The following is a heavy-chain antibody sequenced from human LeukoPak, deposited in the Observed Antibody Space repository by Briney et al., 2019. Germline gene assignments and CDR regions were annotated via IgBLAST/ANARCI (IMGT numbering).Heavy chain of an antibody. CDR3: AKSAYYDASGYYREYYFDY. D-gene: IGHD3-22*01. CDR1: GFTSSSYA. J-gene: IGHJ4*02. V-gene: IGHV3-23*01. CDR2: ISGSGGST. Sequence: GSLRLSCAASGFTSSSYALNWVRQAPGKGLEWVSSISGSGGSTHYADSVKGRFTISRDKTKNTLYMQMNSLRAEDTAVYYCAKSAYYDASGYYREYYFDYWGQGTLVTVSS.